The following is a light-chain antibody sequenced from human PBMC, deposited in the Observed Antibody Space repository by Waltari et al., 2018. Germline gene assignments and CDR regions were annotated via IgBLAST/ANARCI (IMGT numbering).Light chain of an antibody. V-gene: IGLV1-40*01. CDR2: VNS. J-gene: IGLJ1*01. CDR1: SSNIGAGYD. CDR3: QSYDSSLSGYV. Sequence: QSVLTQPPSVSGAPGQRVTISCTGSSSNIGAGYDLHWYQQLPGTAPKLLIYVNSNRPSGVPDRFSGSKSGTSASLAITGLQAEDEADYYCQSYDSSLSGYVFGTGTKVTVL.